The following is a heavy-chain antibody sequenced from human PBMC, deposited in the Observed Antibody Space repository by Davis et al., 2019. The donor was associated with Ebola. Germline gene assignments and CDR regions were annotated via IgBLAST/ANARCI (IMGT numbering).Heavy chain of an antibody. CDR2: ISYDESDK. CDR3: ARLGYSYGYYYYYGMDV. Sequence: PGGSLRLSCAASGFTFSSYDIHWVRQALGKGLEWVAVISYDESDKYYADSVKGRFTVSRDNSKNTLYLQMNSLRAEDTAVYYCARLGYSYGYYYYYGMDVWGQGTTVTVSS. V-gene: IGHV3-30*03. D-gene: IGHD5-18*01. J-gene: IGHJ6*02. CDR1: GFTFSSYD.